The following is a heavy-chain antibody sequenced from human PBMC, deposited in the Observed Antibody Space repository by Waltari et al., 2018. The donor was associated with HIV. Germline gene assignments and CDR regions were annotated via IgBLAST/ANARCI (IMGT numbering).Heavy chain of an antibody. CDR3: ASGWGSYGPL. D-gene: IGHD5-18*01. V-gene: IGHV3-48*04. CDR2: ISSSSSTI. J-gene: IGHJ4*02. CDR1: GFTFSSYS. Sequence: EVQLVESGGGLVQPGGSLRLSCAASGFTFSSYSMNWVRQAPGKGLEWVSYISSSSSTIYYADSVKGRVTISRDNAKNSLYLQMNSLRAEDTAVYYCASGWGSYGPLWGQGTLVTVSS.